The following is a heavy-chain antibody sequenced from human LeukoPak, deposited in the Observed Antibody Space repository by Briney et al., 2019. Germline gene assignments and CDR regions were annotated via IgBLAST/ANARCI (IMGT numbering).Heavy chain of an antibody. CDR1: GFTFSSYG. V-gene: IGHV3-23*01. D-gene: IGHD6-19*01. Sequence: GGSLRLSCAASGFTFSSYGMSWVRQAPGKGLEWVSAISGSGGSTYYADSVKGRFTISRDNSKNTLYLQMNNLRAEDTAMYYCAKVRWDNSGWYYLDSWGQGTLVTVSS. J-gene: IGHJ4*02. CDR3: AKVRWDNSGWYYLDS. CDR2: ISGSGGST.